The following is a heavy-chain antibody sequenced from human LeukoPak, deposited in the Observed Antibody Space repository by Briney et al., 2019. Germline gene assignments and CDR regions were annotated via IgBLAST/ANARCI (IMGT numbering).Heavy chain of an antibody. CDR1: GGTFSSYA. D-gene: IGHD1-7*01. V-gene: IGHV1-69*13. CDR3: AREDWHYYY. CDR2: IIPMLGSG. J-gene: IGHJ4*03. Sequence: ASVEVSCKASGGTFSSYAISWVGQAAGQGLEGMGGIIPMLGSGNYAQKLQGRVTHIADQYTSTAYLGLGSMRSEGTAVYYCAREDWHYYYWGHGDPGSVSP.